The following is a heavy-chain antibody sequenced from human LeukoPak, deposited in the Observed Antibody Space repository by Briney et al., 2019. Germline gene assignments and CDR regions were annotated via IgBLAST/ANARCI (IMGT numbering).Heavy chain of an antibody. CDR1: GFTFSTYA. V-gene: IGHV3-23*01. CDR3: AKDQGGSSHFDY. J-gene: IGHJ4*02. CDR2: ITGSGGAT. D-gene: IGHD6-13*01. Sequence: GGSLRLSCAASGFTFSTYAVNWVRQAPGKGLEWVSAITGSGGATYYADSVKGRFTISRDNSKNTLYLQMNSLRAEDTAVYYCAKDQGGSSHFDYWGQGTLVTVSS.